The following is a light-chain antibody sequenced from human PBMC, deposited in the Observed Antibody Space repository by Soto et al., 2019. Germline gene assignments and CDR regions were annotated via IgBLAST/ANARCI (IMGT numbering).Light chain of an antibody. CDR1: QSVSSY. CDR2: DAS. V-gene: IGKV3-11*01. J-gene: IGKJ5*01. Sequence: EIVLTQSPATLSLSPGERATLSCRASQSVSSYLAWYQQKPGQAPRLLIYDASNRATGIPVRFSGSGSGTDFTLTISSLEPEDFAFYYCQQRSNWPLITFGQGTRLEIK. CDR3: QQRSNWPLIT.